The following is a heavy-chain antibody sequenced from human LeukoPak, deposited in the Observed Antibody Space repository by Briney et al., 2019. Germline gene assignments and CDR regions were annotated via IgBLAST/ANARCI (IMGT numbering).Heavy chain of an antibody. D-gene: IGHD4-17*01. CDR3: AKGNTVTPDY. CDR2: ITTDGSRT. J-gene: IGHJ4*02. V-gene: IGHV3-23*01. CDR1: GFTFSNYP. Sequence: GGSLRLSCAASGFTFSNYPMNWVRQAPGKGLEWVSAITTDGSRTYNADSVKGWFTISRDNSKNTLYLQMNSLRAEDTAVYYCAKGNTVTPDYWGQGTLVTVSS.